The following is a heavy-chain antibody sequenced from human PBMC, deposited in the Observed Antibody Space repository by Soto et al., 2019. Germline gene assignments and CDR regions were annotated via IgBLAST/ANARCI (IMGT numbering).Heavy chain of an antibody. CDR3: ARDRRGYSYGFAPYYFDY. V-gene: IGHV4-4*07. CDR1: GGSISSYY. Sequence: QVQLQESGPGLVKPSETLSLTCTVSGGSISSYYWSWIRQPAGKGLEWIGRIYTSGSTNYNPSLKRRVTMSVDTSKNQFSLKLSSVTAADTAVYYCARDRRGYSYGFAPYYFDYWGQGTLVTVSS. D-gene: IGHD5-18*01. CDR2: IYTSGST. J-gene: IGHJ4*02.